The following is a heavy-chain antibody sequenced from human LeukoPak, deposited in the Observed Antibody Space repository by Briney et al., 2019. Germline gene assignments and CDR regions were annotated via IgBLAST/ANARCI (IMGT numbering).Heavy chain of an antibody. D-gene: IGHD3-10*01. CDR2: FYHGGST. CDR1: GYSISTGYY. J-gene: IGHJ6*03. CDR3: ASMVRYPYSYYYYMDV. V-gene: IGHV4-38-2*02. Sequence: SETLSLTCTVSGYSISTGYYWDWIRQPPGKGLEWIGTFYHGGSTYYNPSLKSRVTISVDTSKNQFSLRLSSVTAADTAVYYCASMVRYPYSYYYYMDVWGKGTTVTISS.